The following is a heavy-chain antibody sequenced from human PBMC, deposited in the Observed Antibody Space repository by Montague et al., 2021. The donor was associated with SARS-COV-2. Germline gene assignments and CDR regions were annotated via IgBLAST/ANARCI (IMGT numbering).Heavy chain of an antibody. D-gene: IGHD2/OR15-2a*01. CDR1: GCSITNGYY. V-gene: IGHV4-38-2*02. J-gene: IGHJ4*02. CDR3: ARVPDPMRFHSDASEYYSYFDS. Sequence: SETLSLTCTVSGCSITNGYYWAWIRQPPGKGLEWIGMIYHSGASYYNPSLKSRVTISVDTSKNQFSLRLSDVNAADTALYYCARVPDPMRFHSDASEYYSYFDSWGQGALVTVSS. CDR2: IYHSGAS.